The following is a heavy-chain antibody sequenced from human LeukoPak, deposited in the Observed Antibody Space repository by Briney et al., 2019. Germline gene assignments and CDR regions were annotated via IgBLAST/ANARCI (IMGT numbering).Heavy chain of an antibody. D-gene: IGHD4-17*01. J-gene: IGHJ4*02. V-gene: IGHV1-24*01. CDR2: FDPEDGET. CDR1: GYTLTELS. Sequence: GASVKVSCKVSGYTLTELSMHWVRQAPGKGLEWLGGFDPEDGETIYAQKFQGRVTMTEDTSTDTAYMELSSLRAEDTAVYYCARVSPNTVTTLQYFDSWGQGALVTVYS. CDR3: ARVSPNTVTTLQYFDS.